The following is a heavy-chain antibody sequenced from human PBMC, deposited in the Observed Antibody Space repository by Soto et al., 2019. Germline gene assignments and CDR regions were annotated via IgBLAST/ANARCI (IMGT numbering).Heavy chain of an antibody. V-gene: IGHV3-7*03. CDR1: GFSFISSF. J-gene: IGHJ4*02. CDR3: TTYFRGSGRYFSEY. Sequence: GGSLRLSCVASGFSFISSFMGWVRQAPGKGLEWVANINQDGGGTYYVDSVEGRFTISRDNAKDSLYLQMNSLRGEDTAVYYCTTYFRGSGRYFSEYWGQGTLVTVSS. D-gene: IGHD5-12*01. CDR2: INQDGGGT.